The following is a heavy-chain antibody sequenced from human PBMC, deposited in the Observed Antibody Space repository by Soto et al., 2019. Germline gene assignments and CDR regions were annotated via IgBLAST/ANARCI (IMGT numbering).Heavy chain of an antibody. Sequence: SVKVSCKASGGTFSSYAISWVRQAPGQGLEWMGGIIPIFGTANYAQKFQGRVTITADESTSTAYMELSSLRSEDTAVYYCARQGSSRWYSAYSYYGMDVRCQAITLTLS. CDR1: GGTFSSYA. J-gene: IGHJ6*02. CDR3: ARQGSSRWYSAYSYYGMDV. D-gene: IGHD6-13*01. CDR2: IIPIFGTA. V-gene: IGHV1-69*13.